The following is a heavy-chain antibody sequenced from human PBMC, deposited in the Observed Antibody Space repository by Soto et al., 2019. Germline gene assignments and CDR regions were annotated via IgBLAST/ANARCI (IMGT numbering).Heavy chain of an antibody. CDR2: IYPGDSDT. CDR1: GYSFTSYW. D-gene: IGHD6-6*01. V-gene: IGHV5-51*01. CDR3: ATRGEQLAGDSMFDD. J-gene: IGHJ5*02. Sequence: GESLKISCKGSGYSFTSYWIGWVRQMPGKGMEWMGFIYPGDSDTGYSPSFQGQVTISSDKSITTAYRQWCRLKASDTAMYYCATRGEQLAGDSMFDDCGQGSLVTVSS.